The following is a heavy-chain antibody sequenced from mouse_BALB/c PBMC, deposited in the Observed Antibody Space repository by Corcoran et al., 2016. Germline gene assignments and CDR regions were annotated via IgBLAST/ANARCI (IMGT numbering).Heavy chain of an antibody. J-gene: IGHJ2*01. D-gene: IGHD2-1*01. CDR2: IYWDDDK. CDR1: GFSLSTSGMG. Sequence: QVTLKESGPGILQPSQTLSLTCSFSGFSLSTSGMGVSWIRQPSGKGLEWLAHIYWDDDKRYNPSLKSWLTISKDTSSNQVFLKITSVDTADTATYYCARSDGNYFDYWGQGTTLTVSS. CDR3: ARSDGNYFDY. V-gene: IGHV8-12*01.